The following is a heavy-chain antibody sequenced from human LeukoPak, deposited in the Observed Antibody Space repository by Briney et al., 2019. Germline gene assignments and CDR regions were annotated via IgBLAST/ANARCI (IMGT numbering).Heavy chain of an antibody. CDR2: IYYSGST. D-gene: IGHD3-16*01. CDR1: GGSISSGGYY. Sequence: SETLSLTCTVSGGSISSGGYYWSWIRQHPGKGLEWFGYIYYSGSTYYNPSLKSRVTISVDTSKNQFSLKLSSVTAADTAVDYCAGVRPRGIFDYWGQGTLVTVSS. CDR3: AGVRPRGIFDY. J-gene: IGHJ4*02. V-gene: IGHV4-31*03.